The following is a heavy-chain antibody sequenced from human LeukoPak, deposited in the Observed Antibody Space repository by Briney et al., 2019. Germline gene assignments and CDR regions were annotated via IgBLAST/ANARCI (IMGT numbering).Heavy chain of an antibody. J-gene: IGHJ4*02. CDR1: GFTFSSYA. CDR2: ISYDGSNK. D-gene: IGHD5-24*01. CDR3: AKDFSHGYTDDY. Sequence: GGSLRLSCAASGFTFSSYAMHWVRQAPGKGLEWVAVISYDGSNKYYADSVKGRFTISRDNSKNTLYLQMNSLRAEDTAVYYCAKDFSHGYTDDYWGQGTLVTVSS. V-gene: IGHV3-30-3*01.